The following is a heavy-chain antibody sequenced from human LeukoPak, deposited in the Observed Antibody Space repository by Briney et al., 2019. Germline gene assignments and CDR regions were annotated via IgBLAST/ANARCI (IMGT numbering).Heavy chain of an antibody. CDR2: MYYGGTT. J-gene: IGHJ4*02. V-gene: IGHV4-39*02. Sequence: SETLSLTCSVSGGSIGTDSYYGGWVRQPPGKGLEWLGSMYYGGTTYFNPSLKSRVTLSVDTSKNDFSLRLSSVTAADSAVYFCATGKYSGYYDYWGQGTLVTVSS. CDR3: ATGKYSGYYDY. D-gene: IGHD5-12*01. CDR1: GGSIGTDSYY.